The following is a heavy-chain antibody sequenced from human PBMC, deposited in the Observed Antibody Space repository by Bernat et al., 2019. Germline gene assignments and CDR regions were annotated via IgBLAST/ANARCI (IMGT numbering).Heavy chain of an antibody. CDR3: AREDVAMIKRAFDL. CDR1: GFTFSTYA. D-gene: IGHD5-18*01. V-gene: IGHV3-64*01. CDR2: ISSDGHNT. Sequence: EVHLVESGGGLVQPGGSLRLSCAASGFTFSTYAMHWVRQAPGKGLEYVSAISSDGHNTYYANSVEGRFTISRDYSKSTLYLQMGSLRAKDMVVYYCAREDVAMIKRAFDLWGQGTVVTVSS. J-gene: IGHJ3*01.